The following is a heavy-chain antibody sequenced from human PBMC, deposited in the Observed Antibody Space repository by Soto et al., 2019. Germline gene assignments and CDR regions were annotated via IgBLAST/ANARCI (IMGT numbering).Heavy chain of an antibody. D-gene: IGHD6-19*01. CDR1: GGSISSSSYY. CDR3: ARLAGQWLALYYYYGMDV. CDR2: IYYSGST. J-gene: IGHJ6*02. V-gene: IGHV4-39*01. Sequence: SETLSLTCTVSGGSISSSSYYWGWIRQPPGKGLEWIGSIYYSGSTYYNPSLKSRVTISVDTSKNQFSLKLSSVTAADTAVYYCARLAGQWLALYYYYGMDVWGQGTTVTVSS.